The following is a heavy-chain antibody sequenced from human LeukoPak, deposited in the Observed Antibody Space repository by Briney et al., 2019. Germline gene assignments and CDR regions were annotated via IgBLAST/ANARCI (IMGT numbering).Heavy chain of an antibody. D-gene: IGHD6-19*01. V-gene: IGHV4-59*01. Sequence: SETLSLTCTVSGGSISSYYWSWIRQPPGKGLEWIGYIYYSGSTNYNPSLKCRVTISVDTSKNQFSLKLSSVTAADTAVYYCARGLQQWLVSKGYYYYGMDVWGQGTTVTVSS. CDR1: GGSISSYY. J-gene: IGHJ6*02. CDR2: IYYSGST. CDR3: ARGLQQWLVSKGYYYYGMDV.